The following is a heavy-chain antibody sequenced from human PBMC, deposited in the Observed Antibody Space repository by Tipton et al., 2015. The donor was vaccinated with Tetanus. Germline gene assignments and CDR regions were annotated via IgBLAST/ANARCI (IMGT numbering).Heavy chain of an antibody. CDR1: GGSISSGGYY. D-gene: IGHD6-6*01. J-gene: IGHJ4*02. CDR3: AKDQARGARGWNYFDC. Sequence: TLSLTCTVSGGSISSGGYYWSWIRQHPGKGLEWIGDINNSGSTYYNPSLKSRVTVLVDTTKNQFSLKLKSVTAADTAVYSCAKDQARGARGWNYFDCWGQGSLVTVSS. CDR2: INNSGST. V-gene: IGHV4-31*03.